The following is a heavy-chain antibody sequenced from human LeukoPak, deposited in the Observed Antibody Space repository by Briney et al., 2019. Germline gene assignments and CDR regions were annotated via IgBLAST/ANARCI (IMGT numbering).Heavy chain of an antibody. CDR2: ISYDGSNK. D-gene: IGHD3-16*01. J-gene: IGHJ4*02. CDR3: ARDGLRSSGDY. Sequence: GGSLRLSCAASGFTFSSYAMHWVRQAPGKGLEWVAVISYDGSNKYYADSVKGRFTISRDNSKNTLYLQMNSLRAEDTAVYYCARDGLRSSGDYWGQGTLVTVSS. V-gene: IGHV3-30*01. CDR1: GFTFSSYA.